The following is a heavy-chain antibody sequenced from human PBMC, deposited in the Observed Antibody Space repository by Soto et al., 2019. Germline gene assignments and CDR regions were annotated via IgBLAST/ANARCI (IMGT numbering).Heavy chain of an antibody. CDR1: GFTFSSYA. CDR2: ISGSGGST. CDR3: AKDHRITTAGSVMDY. J-gene: IGHJ4*02. Sequence: EVQLLESGGGLVQPGGSLRLSCAASGFTFSSYAMTWVRQAPGRGLEGVSVISGSGGSTYYADSVKGRFTISRDNSKNTLYLHMNSLRAEDTAVYNCAKDHRITTAGSVMDYWGQGPLVTVSS. V-gene: IGHV3-23*01. D-gene: IGHD6-13*01.